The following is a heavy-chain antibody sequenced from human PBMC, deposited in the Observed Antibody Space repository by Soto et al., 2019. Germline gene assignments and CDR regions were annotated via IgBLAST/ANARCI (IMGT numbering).Heavy chain of an antibody. D-gene: IGHD4-17*01. J-gene: IGHJ5*02. CDR2: VYYSGNT. V-gene: IGHV4-59*01. CDR3: VLQPWADYGGIFAP. Sequence: SETLSLTCSVSGGSLSSYYWTWIRQPPGKGLEWIGYVYYSGNTNYNPSLKSRVTISVDTSKNQFSLKLGSVTAADTAVYYCVLQPWADYGGIFAPWGRGSSDPGSS. CDR1: GGSLSSYY.